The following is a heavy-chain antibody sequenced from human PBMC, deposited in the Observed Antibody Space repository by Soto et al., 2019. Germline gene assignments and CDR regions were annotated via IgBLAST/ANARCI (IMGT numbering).Heavy chain of an antibody. CDR3: AKDPRTYCSSTSCPFDY. J-gene: IGHJ4*02. CDR1: GFTFSIYA. CDR2: ISGSGGST. Sequence: PGGSLRLSCAASGFTFSIYAMSWVRQAPGKGLEWVSAISGSGGSTYYADSVKGRFTISRDNSKNTLYLQMNSLRAEDTAVYYCAKDPRTYCSSTSCPFDYWGQGTLVTVSS. V-gene: IGHV3-23*01. D-gene: IGHD2-2*01.